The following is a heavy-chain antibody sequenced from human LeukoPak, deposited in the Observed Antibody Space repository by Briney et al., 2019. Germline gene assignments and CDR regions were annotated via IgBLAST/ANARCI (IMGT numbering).Heavy chain of an antibody. CDR2: IKQDGSVQ. Sequence: GGSLRLSCAASGLSITSYSMNWVRQAPGKGLEWVANIKQDGSVQFYMDSLKGRFSVSRDNAKNSLYLQMNGLRVEDTAVYYCTRLQIAVAGPNWFDPWGQGTLVTVSS. J-gene: IGHJ5*02. CDR3: TRLQIAVAGPNWFDP. D-gene: IGHD6-19*01. CDR1: GLSITSYS. V-gene: IGHV3-7*01.